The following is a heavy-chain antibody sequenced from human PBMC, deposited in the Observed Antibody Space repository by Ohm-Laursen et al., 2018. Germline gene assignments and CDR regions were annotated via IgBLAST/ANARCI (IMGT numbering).Heavy chain of an antibody. Sequence: SLRLSCAATGFIFDNYAMHWVRQVPGKGLEWVSGINWIGDDIDYAVFVGGRFTISRDSAKSSLYLQMNSLRAEDTALYFCVKGMSPVLRGVLEDWGQGILVTVSS. CDR2: INWIGDDI. J-gene: IGHJ4*02. CDR3: VKGMSPVLRGVLED. CDR1: GFIFDNYA. V-gene: IGHV3-9*01. D-gene: IGHD3-10*01.